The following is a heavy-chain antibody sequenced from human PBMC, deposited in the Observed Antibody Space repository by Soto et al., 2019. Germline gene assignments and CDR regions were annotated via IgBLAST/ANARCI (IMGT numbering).Heavy chain of an antibody. CDR3: ARTSRSLRFLEWPFDY. J-gene: IGHJ4*02. Sequence: ASVKVSCKASGYTFTSYGISWVRQAPGQGLEWMGWISAYNGNTNYAQKLQGRVTMTTDTSTSTAYMELRSLRSDDTAVYYCARTSRSLRFLEWPFDYWGQGTLVPVSS. CDR1: GYTFTSYG. D-gene: IGHD3-3*01. V-gene: IGHV1-18*01. CDR2: ISAYNGNT.